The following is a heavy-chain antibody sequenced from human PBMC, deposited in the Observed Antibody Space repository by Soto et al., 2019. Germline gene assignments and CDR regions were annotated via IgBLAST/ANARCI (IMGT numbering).Heavy chain of an antibody. Sequence: PSETLSLTCTVSGGPISSSSYYWCWIRHPPGKGLEWIGSIYYSGSTYYNPSLKSRVTISVDTSKNQFSLKLSSVTAADTAVYYCARHSSTMIVNWFDPWGQGTLVTVSS. D-gene: IGHD3-22*01. CDR1: GGPISSSSYY. V-gene: IGHV4-39*01. CDR3: ARHSSTMIVNWFDP. J-gene: IGHJ5*02. CDR2: IYYSGST.